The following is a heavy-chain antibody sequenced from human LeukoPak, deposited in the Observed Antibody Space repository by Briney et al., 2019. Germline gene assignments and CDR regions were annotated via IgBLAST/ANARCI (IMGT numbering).Heavy chain of an antibody. Sequence: KPSETLSLTCAVYGGSFSGYYWSWIRQPPGKGLEWIGEINHSGSTNYNPSLKSRVTISVDTSKNQFSLKLSSVTAADTAVYYCAKDQYSSSSPDYWGQGTLVTVSS. CDR1: GGSFSGYY. J-gene: IGHJ4*02. CDR2: INHSGST. V-gene: IGHV4-34*01. D-gene: IGHD6-6*01. CDR3: AKDQYSSSSPDY.